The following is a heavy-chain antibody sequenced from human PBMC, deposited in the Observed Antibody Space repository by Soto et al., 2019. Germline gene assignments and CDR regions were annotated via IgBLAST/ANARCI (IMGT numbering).Heavy chain of an antibody. CDR1: GGTFSSYA. D-gene: IGHD6-13*01. CDR3: ARDGGAYYAGNFEGHGAFDI. Sequence: ASVKVSCKASGGTFSSYAISWVRQAPGQGLEWMGGSIPIFGTANYAQKFQGRVTITADKSTSTAYMELSSLRSEDTAVYYCARDGGAYYAGNFEGHGAFDIWGQGTMVTVSS. J-gene: IGHJ3*02. V-gene: IGHV1-69*06. CDR2: SIPIFGTA.